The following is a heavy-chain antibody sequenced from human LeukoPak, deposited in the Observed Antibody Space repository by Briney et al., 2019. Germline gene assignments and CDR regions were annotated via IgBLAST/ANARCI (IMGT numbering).Heavy chain of an antibody. J-gene: IGHJ1*01. CDR2: IYPGDSDT. CDR3: ARLGGIPPPGGYFQH. Sequence: KPGESLQISCKGSGYSFTSYWIGWVRQLPGKGLEWMGIIYPGDSDTRYSPSFQGQVTISADKSISTAYLQWSSLKASDTAMYYCARLGGIPPPGGYFQHWGQGTLVTVSS. D-gene: IGHD5-18*01. V-gene: IGHV5-51*01. CDR1: GYSFTSYW.